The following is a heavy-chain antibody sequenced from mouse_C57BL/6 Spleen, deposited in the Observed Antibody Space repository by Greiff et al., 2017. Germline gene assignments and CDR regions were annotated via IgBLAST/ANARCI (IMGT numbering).Heavy chain of an antibody. D-gene: IGHD1-1*01. CDR1: GFSLTSYA. V-gene: IGHV2-9-1*01. Sequence: QVQLKQSGPGLVAPSQSLSITCTVSGFSLTSYAISWVRQPPGKGLEWLGVIWTGGGTTYNSALKSRLSISKDNSKSQVFLKMNSLQTDDTARYYCARTTVVAHWYFDVWGTGTTVTVSS. CDR3: ARTTVVAHWYFDV. J-gene: IGHJ1*03. CDR2: IWTGGGT.